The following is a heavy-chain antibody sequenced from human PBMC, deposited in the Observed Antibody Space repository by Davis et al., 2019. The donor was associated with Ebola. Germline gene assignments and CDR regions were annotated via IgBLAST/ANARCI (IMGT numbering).Heavy chain of an antibody. CDR1: GYTFTNYY. CDR2: IYTGDSDT. J-gene: IGHJ3*02. D-gene: IGHD1-20*01. Sequence: KVSCKASGYTFTNYYMHWVRQMPGKGLEWMGIIYTGDSDTRYSPSFRGQVTISADKSIKTAFLQWSSLKASDTAMYYCATLRRTITGMDDGFDIWGQGTMVTVSS. V-gene: IGHV5-51*01. CDR3: ATLRRTITGMDDGFDI.